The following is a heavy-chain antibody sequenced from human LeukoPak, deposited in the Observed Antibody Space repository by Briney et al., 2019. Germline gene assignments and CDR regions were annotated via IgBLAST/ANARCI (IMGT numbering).Heavy chain of an antibody. CDR3: ARHGYMGDSFDV. Sequence: GGSLRLSCVASGFTFDDDSMSWIRQAPAKGLEWVSAIYSSGSIWYRDSVEGRFTISRDTSKNTLYLQLNRLRPDDTAVYYCARHGYMGDSFDVWGQGIMVTVSS. CDR1: GFTFDDDS. V-gene: IGHV3-53*01. CDR2: IYSSGSI. D-gene: IGHD5-18*01. J-gene: IGHJ3*01.